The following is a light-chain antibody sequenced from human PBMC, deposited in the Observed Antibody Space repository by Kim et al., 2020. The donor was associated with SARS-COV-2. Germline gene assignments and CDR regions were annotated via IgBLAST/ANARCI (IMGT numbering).Light chain of an antibody. CDR3: SSYTSSSTYV. CDR1: SSDVGGYNY. CDR2: DVS. Sequence: QSALTQPASVSGSPGQSITISCTGTSSDVGGYNYVSWYQQHTGKAPKLMIYDVSKGPSGVSNRFSGSKSGNTASLTISGLQAEDEADYYCSSYTSSSTYVFGTGTKV. J-gene: IGLJ1*01. V-gene: IGLV2-14*01.